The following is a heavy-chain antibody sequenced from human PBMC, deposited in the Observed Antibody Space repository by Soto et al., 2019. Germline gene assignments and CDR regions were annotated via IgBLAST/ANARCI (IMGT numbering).Heavy chain of an antibody. Sequence: SVKVSCKASGGTFSSYAISWVRQAPGQGLEWMGGIIPIFGTANYAQRFQGRVTITADKSTSTAYMELSSLRSEDTAVYYCARLVATRYYYYGMDVWGQGTTVTVSS. D-gene: IGHD5-12*01. J-gene: IGHJ6*02. CDR1: GGTFSSYA. CDR2: IIPIFGTA. CDR3: ARLVATRYYYYGMDV. V-gene: IGHV1-69*06.